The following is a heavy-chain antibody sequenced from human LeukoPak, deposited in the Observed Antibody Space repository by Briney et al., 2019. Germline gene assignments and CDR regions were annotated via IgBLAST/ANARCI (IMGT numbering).Heavy chain of an antibody. J-gene: IGHJ6*03. Sequence: PSETLSLTCTVSGGSISSSSYYWGWIRQPPGEGLEWIGSIYYSGSTYYNPSLKSRVTISVDTSKNQFSLKLSSVTAADTAVYYCARIYCSSTSCYMEDYYYYYMDVWGKGTTVTVSS. CDR1: GGSISSSSYY. CDR3: ARIYCSSTSCYMEDYYYYYMDV. V-gene: IGHV4-39*01. CDR2: IYYSGST. D-gene: IGHD2-2*02.